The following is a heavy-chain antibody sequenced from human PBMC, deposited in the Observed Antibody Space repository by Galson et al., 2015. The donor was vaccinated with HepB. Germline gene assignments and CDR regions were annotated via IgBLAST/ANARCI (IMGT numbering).Heavy chain of an antibody. D-gene: IGHD1-26*01. CDR2: IYWDDDK. Sequence: PALVKPTQTLTLTCTFSGFSLSTSIVGVGWIRQPPGKALEWLALIYWDDDKRYSPSLKSRLTITKDTSKNQVVLTMTNMDPVDTGTYYCAHRRYYNGIWSWGDFDYWGQGTLVTVSS. CDR1: GFSLSTSIVG. CDR3: AHRRYYNGIWSWGDFDY. V-gene: IGHV2-5*02. J-gene: IGHJ4*02.